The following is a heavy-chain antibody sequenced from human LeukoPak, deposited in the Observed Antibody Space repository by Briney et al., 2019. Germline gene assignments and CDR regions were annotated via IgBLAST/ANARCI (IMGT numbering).Heavy chain of an antibody. CDR2: IYYSGST. CDR3: ARPQPVAAAGSYYYYMDV. D-gene: IGHD6-13*01. Sequence: SETLSLTCTVSGGSISSSSYYWGWIRQPPGKGLEWIGSIYYSGSTYYNPSLKSRVTISVDTSKNQFSLKLSSVTAADTAVYYCARPQPVAAAGSYYYYMDVWGKGTTVTVSS. J-gene: IGHJ6*03. CDR1: GGSISSSSYY. V-gene: IGHV4-39*01.